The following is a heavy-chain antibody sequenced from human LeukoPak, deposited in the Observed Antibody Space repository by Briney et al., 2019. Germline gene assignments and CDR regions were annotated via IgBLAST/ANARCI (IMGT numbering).Heavy chain of an antibody. CDR2: IIPIFGIA. CDR3: ARDEGIAVAGVFDY. D-gene: IGHD6-19*01. J-gene: IGHJ4*02. Sequence: SVKVSCKASGGTFSSYAISWVRQAPGQGLEWMGRIIPIFGIANYAQKFQGRVTITADKSTSTAYMELSSLRSEDTAVYYCARDEGIAVAGVFDYWGQGTLVTVPS. CDR1: GGTFSSYA. V-gene: IGHV1-69*04.